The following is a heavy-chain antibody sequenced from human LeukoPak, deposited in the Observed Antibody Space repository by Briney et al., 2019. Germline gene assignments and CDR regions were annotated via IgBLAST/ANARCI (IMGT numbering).Heavy chain of an antibody. Sequence: GGSLRLSCVASGFTFSTYWIHWVRQAPGKGLVWVSRITNDESSANYAVSVNGRFIISRDNAKSTVYLQMNSLRAEDTAVYHCANPPTVTSFDYWGQGTLVTVSS. V-gene: IGHV3-74*01. CDR3: ANPPTVTSFDY. CDR2: ITNDESSA. CDR1: GFTFSTYW. J-gene: IGHJ4*02. D-gene: IGHD4-11*01.